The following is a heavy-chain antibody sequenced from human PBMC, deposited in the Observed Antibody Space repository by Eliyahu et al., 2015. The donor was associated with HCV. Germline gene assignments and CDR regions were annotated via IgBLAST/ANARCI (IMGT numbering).Heavy chain of an antibody. Sequence: QVQLVQSGAEVKKPGASVKVSCKISGYSLTEFSXXWVRQAPGKGLEWMGGFDPEDDETIYAQTFQGRVTMTEDTSRDTAYMELSSLRSEDTAVYYCATCFLSVPQNRRRRGWWVAFDLWGQGTMVTVSS. CDR1: GYSLTEFS. D-gene: IGHD2-8*02. V-gene: IGHV1-24*01. CDR3: ATCFLSVPQNRRRRGWWVAFDL. CDR2: FDPEDDET. J-gene: IGHJ3*01.